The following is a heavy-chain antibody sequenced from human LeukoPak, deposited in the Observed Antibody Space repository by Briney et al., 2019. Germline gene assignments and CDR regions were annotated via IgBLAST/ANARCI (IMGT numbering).Heavy chain of an antibody. Sequence: GASVKVSCKASGYTFINYGLSWMRQAPGQGLEWMGWISGYNGKTKYAQRLQGRVTMTTDTSTSTAYMELRSLRSDDTAVYYCARGLLDYFDYWGQGTLVTVSS. CDR1: GYTFINYG. CDR2: ISGYNGKT. CDR3: ARGLLDYFDY. V-gene: IGHV1-18*01. J-gene: IGHJ4*02.